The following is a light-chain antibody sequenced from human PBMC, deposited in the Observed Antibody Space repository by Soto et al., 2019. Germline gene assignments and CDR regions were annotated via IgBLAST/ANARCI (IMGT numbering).Light chain of an antibody. CDR1: QSVSSY. J-gene: IGKJ5*01. V-gene: IGKV3-11*01. CDR3: QQRSNWPIT. CDR2: DAS. Sequence: EIVLTQSPATLSLSPGERATLSCRASQSVSSYLAWYQQKPGQGPRLLIYDASNRATGIPDRFSGSGSGTDFTLTISSLEPEDFAVYYCQQRSNWPITFGQGTRLEIK.